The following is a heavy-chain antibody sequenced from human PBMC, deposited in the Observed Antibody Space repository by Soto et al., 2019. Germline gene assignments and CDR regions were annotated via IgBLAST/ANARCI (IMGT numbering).Heavy chain of an antibody. CDR1: GFTFSSYA. V-gene: IGHV3-30-3*01. Sequence: GGSLRLSCAASGFTFSSYAMHWVRQAPGKGLEWVAVISYDGSNKYYADSVKGRFTISRDNSKNTLYLQMNSLRAEDTAVYYCARGRTSGGWYNLRYWGQGTMVTVSS. D-gene: IGHD6-19*01. CDR3: ARGRTSGGWYNLRY. J-gene: IGHJ4*03. CDR2: ISYDGSNK.